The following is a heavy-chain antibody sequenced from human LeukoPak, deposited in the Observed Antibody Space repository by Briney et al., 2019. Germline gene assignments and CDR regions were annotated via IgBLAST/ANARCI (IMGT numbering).Heavy chain of an antibody. CDR1: GFTFSSYG. V-gene: IGHV3-30*02. J-gene: IGHJ6*03. CDR3: AKGYYYYMDV. CDR2: IRYDGSNK. Sequence: GGSLRLSCAASGFTFSSYGMHWVRQAPGKGLEWVAFIRYDGSNKYYADSVKGRFTISRDNSKNTLYLQMNSLRGEDTAVYYCAKGYYYYMDVWGKGTKVTNSS.